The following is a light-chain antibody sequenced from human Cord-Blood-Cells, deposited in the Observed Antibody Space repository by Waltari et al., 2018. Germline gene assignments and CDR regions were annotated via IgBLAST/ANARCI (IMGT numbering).Light chain of an antibody. CDR1: SSDVGSYNL. J-gene: IGLJ1*01. CDR2: EVS. Sequence: QSALTQPASVSGSPGQSITLSCTGTSSDVGSYNLVSWYQQHPGKAPKLMIYEVSKRPSGVSNRFSGSKSGNTASLTISGLQAEDEADYYCCSYAGSSTYVFGTGTNVTVL. CDR3: CSYAGSSTYV. V-gene: IGLV2-23*02.